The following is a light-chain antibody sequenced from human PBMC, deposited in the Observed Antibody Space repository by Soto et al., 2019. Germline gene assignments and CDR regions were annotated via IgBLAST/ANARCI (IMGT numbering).Light chain of an antibody. V-gene: IGKV3D-15*01. CDR2: DAS. J-gene: IGKJ5*01. CDR1: QSISIN. CDR3: QQYNNWPAIT. Sequence: EIVLTQSPVTLSVSPGDRVTLSCRASQSISINLAWYQHKPGQAPRLLIYDASNRATGIPARFSGSGSGTDFTLTISSLEPEDFAVYYCQQYNNWPAITFGQGTRLEIK.